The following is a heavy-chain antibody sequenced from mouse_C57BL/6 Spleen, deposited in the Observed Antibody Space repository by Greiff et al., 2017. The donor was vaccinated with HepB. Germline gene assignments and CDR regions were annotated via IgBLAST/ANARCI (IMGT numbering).Heavy chain of an antibody. J-gene: IGHJ4*01. CDR1: GFTFSNYW. CDR2: IRLKSDNYAT. CDR3: TYYLDAMDY. V-gene: IGHV6-3*01. Sequence: EVKLVESGGGLVQPGGSMKLSCVASGFTFSNYWMNWVRQSPEKGLEWVAQIRLKSDNYATHYAESVKGRFTISRDDSKSSVYLQMNNLRAEDTGIYYCTYYLDAMDYWGQGTSVTVSS. D-gene: IGHD5-5*01.